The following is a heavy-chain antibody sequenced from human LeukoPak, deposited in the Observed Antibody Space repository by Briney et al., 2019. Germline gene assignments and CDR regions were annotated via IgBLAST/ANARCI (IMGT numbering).Heavy chain of an antibody. J-gene: IGHJ4*02. V-gene: IGHV4-59*12. Sequence: SETLSLTCTVSGGSISSYYWSWIRQPPGKGLEWIGYIYYSGSTNYNPSLKSRVTISVDTSKNQFSLKLSSVTAADTAVYYCARDEDGGSYFDYGAQGPLVTVPS. CDR3: ARDEDGGSYFDY. CDR1: GGSISSYY. CDR2: IYYSGST. D-gene: IGHD1-26*01.